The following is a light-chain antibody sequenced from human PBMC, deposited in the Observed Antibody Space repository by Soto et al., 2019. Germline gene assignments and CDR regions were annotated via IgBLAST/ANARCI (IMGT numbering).Light chain of an antibody. CDR2: DAS. J-gene: IGKJ5*01. CDR1: QSISSW. Sequence: DIQMTQSPATLSASVRDRVIITCRASQSISSWLAWYQQKPGKAPKLLIYDASSLESGGPSRFSGSGSGTDFTLTISSLQPEDVATYFCQQYDNFPPITFGQGTRLEI. CDR3: QQYDNFPPIT. V-gene: IGKV1-5*01.